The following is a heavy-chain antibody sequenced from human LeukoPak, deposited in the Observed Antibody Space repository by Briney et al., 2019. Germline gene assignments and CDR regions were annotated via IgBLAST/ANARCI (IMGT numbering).Heavy chain of an antibody. D-gene: IGHD2-2*01. J-gene: IGHJ6*03. V-gene: IGHV1-18*01. CDR2: INPHSGNT. Sequence: ASVKVSCKASGYTFNSYGISWVRQAPGQGLAWMGWINPHSGNTRYSQQFQGRVTMTTDTSTSTAYMELRSLRSDDTAVFYCARVPYCSSISCLQYSYYYYMDVWGKGTTVTVSS. CDR3: ARVPYCSSISCLQYSYYYYMDV. CDR1: GYTFNSYG.